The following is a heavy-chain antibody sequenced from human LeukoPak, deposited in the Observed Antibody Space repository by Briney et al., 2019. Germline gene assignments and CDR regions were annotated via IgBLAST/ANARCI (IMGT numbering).Heavy chain of an antibody. J-gene: IGHJ6*03. V-gene: IGHV3-23*01. CDR3: ANGLAASGNFLLRDYYYFIDV. CDR1: GFTFNNYA. D-gene: IGHD1-26*01. CDR2: IKVNGAAT. Sequence: GGSLRLSCVASGFTFNNYAMQWVRQDPGEGLEWVSTIKVNGAATYYADSFKGRFLISRDDSKSTVYLRMNKLRVEDSGLYYCANGLAASGNFLLRDYYYFIDVWGKGTTVIVS.